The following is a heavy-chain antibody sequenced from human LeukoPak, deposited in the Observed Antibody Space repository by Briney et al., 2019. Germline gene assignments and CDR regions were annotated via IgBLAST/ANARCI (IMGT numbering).Heavy chain of an antibody. J-gene: IGHJ4*02. CDR2: ISDYNGIT. Sequence: GASVTVSCKSSGYTFTNYGISWVRQAPGQGLAWMGWISDYNGITNYAQTFQGRVTMTTDTSTSTAYMELRSLRSDDTGVYYCARYSYGLYYFDSWGQGTLVTVSS. CDR1: GYTFTNYG. CDR3: ARYSYGLYYFDS. D-gene: IGHD5-18*01. V-gene: IGHV1-18*01.